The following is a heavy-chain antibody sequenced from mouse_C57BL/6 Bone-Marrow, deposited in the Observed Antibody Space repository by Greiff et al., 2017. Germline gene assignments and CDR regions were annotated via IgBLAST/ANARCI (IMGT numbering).Heavy chain of an antibody. CDR1: GYTFTSYW. CDR2: IHPNSGST. J-gene: IGHJ1*03. CDR3: AAIPYYYYCSLWYFDV. D-gene: IGHD1-1*01. Sequence: QVQLQQPGAELVKPGASVKLSCKASGYTFTSYWMHWVKQRPGQGLEWIGMIHPNSGSTNYNEKFKSKATLTVDKSSSTAYMQLSSLTSEDSAVYYCAAIPYYYYCSLWYFDVWGTGTTVTVSS. V-gene: IGHV1-64*01.